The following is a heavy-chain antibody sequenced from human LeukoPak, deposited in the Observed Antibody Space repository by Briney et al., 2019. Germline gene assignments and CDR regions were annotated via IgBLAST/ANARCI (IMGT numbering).Heavy chain of an antibody. CDR3: ARDNVVVAANDFDY. J-gene: IGHJ4*02. V-gene: IGHV3-7*01. CDR1: GFTFSSYW. D-gene: IGHD2-15*01. Sequence: GGSLRLSCAASGFTFSSYWMSWVRQAPGKGLEWVANIKQDGSEKYYVDSVKGRFTISRDNAKNSLYLQMNSLRAEDTAVYYCARDNVVVAANDFDYWGQGTLVTVSS. CDR2: IKQDGSEK.